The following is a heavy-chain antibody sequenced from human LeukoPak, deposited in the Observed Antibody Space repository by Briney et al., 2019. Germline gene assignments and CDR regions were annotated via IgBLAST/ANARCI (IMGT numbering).Heavy chain of an antibody. CDR1: GGSISSYY. CDR3: AGGTWFGELLHQHSFDY. CDR2: IYYSGST. Sequence: PSETLSLTCTVSGGSISSYYWSWIRQPPGKGLEWIGYIYYSGSTNYDPSLKSRVTISVDTSKNQFSLKLSSVTAADTAVYYCAGGTWFGELLHQHSFDYWGQGTLVTVSS. D-gene: IGHD3-10*01. J-gene: IGHJ4*02. V-gene: IGHV4-59*01.